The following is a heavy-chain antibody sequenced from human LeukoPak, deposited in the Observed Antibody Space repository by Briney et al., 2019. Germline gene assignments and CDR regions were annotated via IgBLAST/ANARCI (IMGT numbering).Heavy chain of an antibody. D-gene: IGHD4-17*01. V-gene: IGHV3-48*03. J-gene: IGHJ4*02. CDR3: ARARHTTSDYGELDY. Sequence: PGGSLRLSCAASGFTFSSYEMNWVRQAPGKGLEWVSYISSSGSTIYYADSVEGRFTISRDNAKNSLYLQMNSLRAEDTAVYYCARARHTTSDYGELDYWGQGTLVTVSS. CDR2: ISSSGSTI. CDR1: GFTFSSYE.